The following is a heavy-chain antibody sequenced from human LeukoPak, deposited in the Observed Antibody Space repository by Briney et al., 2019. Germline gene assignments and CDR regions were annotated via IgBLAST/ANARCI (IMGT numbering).Heavy chain of an antibody. CDR3: ARVAMTGYYDHWYFDL. Sequence: PSETLSLTCAVSDDSFSGYYWSWIRQSPGKALEYIGEVNHVESANYSPALESRVLMSVDTSKNQATLKLTSVTAADTGVYYCARVAMTGYYDHWYFDLWGRGIPVSVSS. J-gene: IGHJ2*01. CDR2: VNHVESA. CDR1: DDSFSGYY. D-gene: IGHD3-9*01. V-gene: IGHV4-34*10.